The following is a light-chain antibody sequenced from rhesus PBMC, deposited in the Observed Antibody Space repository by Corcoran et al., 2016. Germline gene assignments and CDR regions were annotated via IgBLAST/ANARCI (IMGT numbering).Light chain of an antibody. CDR3: QHYYSTPFT. CDR2: EAS. J-gene: IGKJ3*01. CDR1: QGITND. V-gene: IGKV1-25*01. Sequence: DIQMTQSPSSLSASVGDRVTITCRASQGITNDLAWYQPKPGETPKLLIYEASSLQSGIPSRFSGSGSGTDFTLTISSLQPEDFATYYCQHYYSTPFTFGPGTKLDIK.